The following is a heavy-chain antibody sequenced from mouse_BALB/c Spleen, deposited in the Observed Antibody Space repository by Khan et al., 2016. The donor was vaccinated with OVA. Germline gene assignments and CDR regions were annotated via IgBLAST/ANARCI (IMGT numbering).Heavy chain of an antibody. J-gene: IGHJ3*01. CDR3: SRSGYGSFAY. CDR1: GYTFTSYY. D-gene: IGHD2-2*01. V-gene: IGHV1S81*02. Sequence: QVQLQQSGAELVTPGASVRLSCKASGYTFTSYYLYWVKQRPGKGLEWIGDINPNNGGTNFNEQFKNKATLTVDKSSSTAYIQLNSLTSVDSAVYYCSRSGYGSFAYWGQGTLVTVSA. CDR2: INPNNGGT.